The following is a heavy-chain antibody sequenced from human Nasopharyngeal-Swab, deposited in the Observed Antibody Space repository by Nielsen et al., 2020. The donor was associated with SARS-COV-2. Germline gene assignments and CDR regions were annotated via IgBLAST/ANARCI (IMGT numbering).Heavy chain of an antibody. CDR3: ASSIPPRY. Sequence: WIRQPPGKGLEWVSSISSSSSYIYYADSVKGRFTISRDNAKNSLYLQMNSLRAEDTAVYYCASSIPPRYWGQGTLVTVSS. CDR2: ISSSSSYI. V-gene: IGHV3-21*04. J-gene: IGHJ4*02.